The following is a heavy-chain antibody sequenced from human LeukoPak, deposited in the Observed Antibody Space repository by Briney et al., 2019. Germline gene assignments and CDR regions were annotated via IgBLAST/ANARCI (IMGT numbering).Heavy chain of an antibody. CDR1: GFTFSSFA. V-gene: IGHV3-23*01. J-gene: IGHJ2*01. Sequence: GGSLRLSCAASGFTFSSFAMSWVRQAPGKGLEWVSAISGSGGSTYYADSVKGRFTISRDNAKNTLFLQMNNLRDEDTAVYYCARDAGYSSGWSHWYFDLWGRGTLVTVSS. CDR3: ARDAGYSSGWSHWYFDL. CDR2: ISGSGGST. D-gene: IGHD6-19*01.